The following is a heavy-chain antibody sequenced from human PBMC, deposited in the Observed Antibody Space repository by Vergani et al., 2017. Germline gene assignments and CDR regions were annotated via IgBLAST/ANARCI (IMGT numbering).Heavy chain of an antibody. CDR3: VRDFRVSRT. V-gene: IGHV3-21*01. Sequence: EVQLLESGGGLVKPGGSLRLSCDASGFTFSHYSMNWVRQAPGKGLEWVSSISGNNDDVYYADSVKGRFTISRDNANNSLYLDMRSLRAEDTAVYYCVRDFRVSRTWGQGTVVAVSS. J-gene: IGHJ3*01. CDR1: GFTFSHYS. CDR2: ISGNNDDV.